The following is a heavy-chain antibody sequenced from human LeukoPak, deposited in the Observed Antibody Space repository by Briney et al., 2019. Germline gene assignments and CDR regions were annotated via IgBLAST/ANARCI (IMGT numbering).Heavy chain of an antibody. V-gene: IGHV3-21*01. CDR1: GFTFSRYS. CDR2: ISGSSSYI. D-gene: IGHD2-15*01. J-gene: IGHJ5*02. CDR3: ARDGRGDYCSGGSCLMFDP. Sequence: GGSLRLSCAASGFTFSRYSLNWVRQAPGKGLEWVSSISGSSSYIYYADSVKGRFTISRDNAKNSLFLQMNSLRAEDTAVYYCARDGRGDYCSGGSCLMFDPWGQGTLVTVSS.